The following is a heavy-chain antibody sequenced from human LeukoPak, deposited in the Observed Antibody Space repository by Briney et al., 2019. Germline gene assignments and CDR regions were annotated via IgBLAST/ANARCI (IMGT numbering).Heavy chain of an antibody. Sequence: GESLKISCQGSGYSFITFWINWVRQTPGKGLEWMGIILPGNSDTKYSPSFQGQIIISADKSINTVYLQWSSLQASDTAIYYCVRHRGTSSRADFDYWGQGTLVTVSS. CDR1: GYSFITFW. V-gene: IGHV5-51*01. J-gene: IGHJ4*02. D-gene: IGHD2-2*01. CDR3: VRHRGTSSRADFDY. CDR2: ILPGNSDT.